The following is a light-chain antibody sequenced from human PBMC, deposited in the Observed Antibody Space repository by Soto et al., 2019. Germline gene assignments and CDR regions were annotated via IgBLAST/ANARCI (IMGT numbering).Light chain of an antibody. CDR2: WAS. CDR3: RQYYSTPWG. CDR1: QSVLYSSNNKNY. V-gene: IGKV4-1*01. J-gene: IGKJ1*01. Sequence: DIVMTQSPDSLAVSLGERATINCKSSQSVLYSSNNKNYLAWYQQKPGQPPKLLIYWASTRESGVPDRFSGSGSGTDFTLTISSLQAEDVAVYYCRQYYSTPWGFGQGTKVEIK.